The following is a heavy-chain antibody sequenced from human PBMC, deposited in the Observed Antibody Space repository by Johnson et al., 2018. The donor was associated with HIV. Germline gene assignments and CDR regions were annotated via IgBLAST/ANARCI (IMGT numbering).Heavy chain of an antibody. J-gene: IGHJ3*02. V-gene: IGHV3-48*01. CDR2: ISSSGSTI. D-gene: IGHD2-2*01. Sequence: EQLVESGGGVVQPGRSLRLSCAASGFTFSSSGMHWVRQAPGKGLEWVSYISSSGSTIYYADSVKGRFTISRDNSKNTLYLQMNSLRAEDTAVYYCARDASWDDAFDIWGQGTMVTVSS. CDR3: ARDASWDDAFDI. CDR1: GFTFSSSG.